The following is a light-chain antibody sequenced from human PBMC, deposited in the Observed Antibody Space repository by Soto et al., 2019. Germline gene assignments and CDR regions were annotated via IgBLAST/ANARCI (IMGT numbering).Light chain of an antibody. J-gene: IGKJ4*01. CDR2: AAS. CDR1: LGIASY. CDR3: QQLNSYPLT. V-gene: IGKV1-9*01. Sequence: QLSQSPSSLSASVGDRVTITCRASLGIASYLAWYQQKPGQAPNLLIYAASTLQSGVPSRFSGSGSGTDFTLTISSLQPEDFATYYCQQLNSYPLTFGGGTKVDI.